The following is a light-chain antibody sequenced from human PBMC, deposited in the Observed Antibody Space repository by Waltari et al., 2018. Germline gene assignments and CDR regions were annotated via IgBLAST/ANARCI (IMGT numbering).Light chain of an antibody. Sequence: DIVLTQTPDPLAVSLGERAPINCKSSQTLLYRSNNKNYLAWYQQRPGQPPKLLFYWASTRESGVPDRFRGSGSGTDFTLTISSLQAEDMAVYYCHQYYSSPYSFGQGTKLEIQ. J-gene: IGKJ2*03. CDR2: WAS. CDR1: QTLLYRSNNKNY. V-gene: IGKV4-1*01. CDR3: HQYYSSPYS.